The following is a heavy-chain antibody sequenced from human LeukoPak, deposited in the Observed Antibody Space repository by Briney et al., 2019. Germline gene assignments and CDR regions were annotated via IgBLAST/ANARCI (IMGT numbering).Heavy chain of an antibody. CDR3: SRDPDDYGDYSYFDY. Sequence: GRSLTLSCVASGFTFSRYGMHWVRQAPGKGVEGVAVICYDGSKKYYADSVKGGLTISRDKSRKTLFMQMNSLRSEDTAVYYCSRDPDDYGDYSYFDYWGQGTLVTVSS. D-gene: IGHD4-17*01. V-gene: IGHV3-33*01. J-gene: IGHJ4*02. CDR2: ICYDGSKK. CDR1: GFTFSRYG.